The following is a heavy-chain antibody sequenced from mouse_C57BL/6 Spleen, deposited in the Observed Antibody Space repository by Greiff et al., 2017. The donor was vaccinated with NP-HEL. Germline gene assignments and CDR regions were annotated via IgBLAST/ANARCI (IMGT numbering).Heavy chain of an antibody. V-gene: IGHV2-3*01. D-gene: IGHD2-5*01. CDR2: IWGDGST. CDR1: GFSLTSYG. J-gene: IGHJ4*01. CDR3: ATYYSNYGTYAMDY. Sequence: VKVVESGPGLVAPSQSLSITCTVSGFSLTSYGVSWVRQPPGKGLEWLGVIWGDGSTNYHSALISRLSISKDNSKSQVFLKLNSLQTDDTATYYCATYYSNYGTYAMDYWGQGTSVTVSS.